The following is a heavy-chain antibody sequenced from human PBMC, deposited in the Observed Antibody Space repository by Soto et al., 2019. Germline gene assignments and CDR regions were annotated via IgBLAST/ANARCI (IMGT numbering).Heavy chain of an antibody. V-gene: IGHV1-18*01. CDR2: ISAYNGNT. D-gene: IGHD2-15*01. J-gene: IGHJ4*02. CDR1: GYTFPSYG. CDR3: ARDRVAANTPYFFDY. Sequence: ASVKVSCKASGYTFPSYGISWVRQAPGQGLEWMGWISAYNGNTNYAQKLQGRVTMTTDTSTSTAYMELRSLRSDDTAVYYCARDRVAANTPYFFDYWGQGTLGTVSS.